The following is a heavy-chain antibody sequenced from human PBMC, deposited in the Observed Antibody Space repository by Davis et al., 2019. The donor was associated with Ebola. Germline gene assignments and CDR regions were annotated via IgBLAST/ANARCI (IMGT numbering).Heavy chain of an antibody. CDR1: GFTFRSYW. Sequence: PGGSLRLSCAASGFTFRSYWMSWVRQAPGKGLEWVAKIKEDGSEKLEVDSVKGRFTISRDNAKDSLYLQMNRLRAEDTAVYYCARGSRNMDVWGQGTTVTVSS. V-gene: IGHV3-7*03. CDR2: IKEDGSEK. J-gene: IGHJ6*02. CDR3: ARGSRNMDV.